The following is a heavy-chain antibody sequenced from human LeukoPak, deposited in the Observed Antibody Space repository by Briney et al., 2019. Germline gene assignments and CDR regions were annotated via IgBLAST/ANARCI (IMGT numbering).Heavy chain of an antibody. D-gene: IGHD3-22*01. V-gene: IGHV3-33*01. CDR3: ARGEYYDSSGYSQYFQH. CDR2: IWFDGSYK. J-gene: IGHJ1*01. Sequence: GGSLRLSCAASGFTFSNYGMHWVRQAPGKGLEWVAIIWFDGSYKYYADSVKGRFTISRDNSKNTLYLQMNSLRAEDTAVYYCARGEYYDSSGYSQYFQHWGQGTLVTVSS. CDR1: GFTFSNYG.